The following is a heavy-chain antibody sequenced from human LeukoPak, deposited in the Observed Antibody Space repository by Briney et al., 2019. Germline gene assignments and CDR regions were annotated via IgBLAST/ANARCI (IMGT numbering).Heavy chain of an antibody. CDR1: GFTFSSYE. CDR2: ISSSGSTI. Sequence: PGRSLRLSCAASGFTFSSYEMNWVRQAPGKGLEWVSYISSSGSTIYYADSVKGRFTISRDNAKNSLHLQMNSLRAEDTAVYYCARERMATAAFDYWGQGTLVTVSS. J-gene: IGHJ4*02. V-gene: IGHV3-48*03. D-gene: IGHD5-24*01. CDR3: ARERMATAAFDY.